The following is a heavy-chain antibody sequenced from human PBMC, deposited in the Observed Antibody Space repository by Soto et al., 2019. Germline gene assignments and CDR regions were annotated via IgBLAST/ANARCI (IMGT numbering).Heavy chain of an antibody. Sequence: ASVKVSCKASGYTFTSYGVSWVRQAPGQVLEWMGLISAYNGNRNYAQKLQGRGTMTTDTSTSTAYMELRRLRSDDTAVYYCAREGYCSGGSCYPADAFGIWGQGTMVTVSS. CDR2: ISAYNGNR. CDR3: AREGYCSGGSCYPADAFGI. J-gene: IGHJ3*02. CDR1: GYTFTSYG. V-gene: IGHV1-18*04. D-gene: IGHD2-15*01.